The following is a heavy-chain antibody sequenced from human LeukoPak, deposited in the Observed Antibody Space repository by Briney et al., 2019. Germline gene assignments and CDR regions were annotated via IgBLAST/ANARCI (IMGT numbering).Heavy chain of an antibody. J-gene: IGHJ5*02. Sequence: SETLSLTCTVSGGSISSSSYYWGWIRQPPGKGLEWIVSIYYSGNTYYNPSLKSRVTISVDTSKNQFSLRLSSVTAADTAVYYCASGVYSSGWYWFDPWGQGTLVTVSS. D-gene: IGHD6-19*01. V-gene: IGHV4-39*01. CDR1: GGSISSSSYY. CDR3: ASGVYSSGWYWFDP. CDR2: IYYSGNT.